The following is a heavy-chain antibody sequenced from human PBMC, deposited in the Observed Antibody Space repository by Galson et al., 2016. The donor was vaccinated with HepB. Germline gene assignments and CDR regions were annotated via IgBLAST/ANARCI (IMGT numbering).Heavy chain of an antibody. CDR2: IYTSGST. V-gene: IGHV4-4*07. J-gene: IGHJ4*02. D-gene: IGHD2-15*01. CDR3: ARDYCSGGSCYPGKY. CDR1: GGSISSYY. Sequence: SETLSLTCTVSGGSISSYYWSWIRQPAGKGLEWIGRIYTSGSTNYNHSLKSRVPMSVDTSTNQFSLKLSSVTAADTAVYYCARDYCSGGSCYPGKYWGQGTLVTVSS.